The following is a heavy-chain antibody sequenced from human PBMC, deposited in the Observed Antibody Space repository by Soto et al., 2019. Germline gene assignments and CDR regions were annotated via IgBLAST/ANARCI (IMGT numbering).Heavy chain of an antibody. J-gene: IGHJ6*02. CDR1: GGTFSSYA. CDR3: ARESSSPNYYYYGIDV. V-gene: IGHV1-69*01. Sequence: QVQLVQSGAEVKKPGSSVKVSCRASGGTFSSYAVSWVRQAPGQGLEWMGVIIPLLNTPKYVQKFQGRVTSTADASATIAYMELSSLRSEDTAVYYWARESSSPNYYYYGIDVWGQGTTVTVSS. D-gene: IGHD6-6*01. CDR2: IIPLLNTP.